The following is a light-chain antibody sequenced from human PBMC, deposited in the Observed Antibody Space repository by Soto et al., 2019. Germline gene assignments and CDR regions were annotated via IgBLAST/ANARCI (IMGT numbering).Light chain of an antibody. J-gene: IGKJ1*01. CDR1: QNIGSN. CDR3: QQYGSSSRT. Sequence: EIVMTQSPAIVSVSPGERATLSCRASQNIGSNLAWYQQKSGQPPRLLICGASNRATGIPDRFSGSGSGTDFTLTISRLEPEDFAVYYCQQYGSSSRTFGQGTKVDIK. CDR2: GAS. V-gene: IGKV3-20*01.